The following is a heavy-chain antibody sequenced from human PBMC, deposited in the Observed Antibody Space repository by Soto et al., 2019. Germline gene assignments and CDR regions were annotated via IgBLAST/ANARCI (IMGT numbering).Heavy chain of an antibody. D-gene: IGHD2-21*01. V-gene: IGHV3-21*01. CDR1: GFTFSSYT. CDR3: ARGLVVGGESFDY. J-gene: IGHJ4*02. Sequence: GGSLRLSCAASGFTFSSYTMNWVRQAPGKGLEWVSSISFSSSYIYYADSVKGRFTISRDNVKNSLYLQMNSLRAEDTAVYYCARGLVVGGESFDYWGQGTLVT. CDR2: ISFSSSYI.